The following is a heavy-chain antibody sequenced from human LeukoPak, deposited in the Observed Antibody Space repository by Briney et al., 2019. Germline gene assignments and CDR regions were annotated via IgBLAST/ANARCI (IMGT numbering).Heavy chain of an antibody. J-gene: IGHJ4*02. CDR1: GFTFSSYG. Sequence: PGRSLRLSCAASGFTFSSYGMHWVRQAPGKGLGGVAGISYDGSNKYYADSVKGRFTISRDNSKNTLYLQMNSLRAEDTAVYYCAKDRYYYDSSGSIYFDYWGQGTLVTVSS. D-gene: IGHD3-22*01. V-gene: IGHV3-30*18. CDR3: AKDRYYYDSSGSIYFDY. CDR2: ISYDGSNK.